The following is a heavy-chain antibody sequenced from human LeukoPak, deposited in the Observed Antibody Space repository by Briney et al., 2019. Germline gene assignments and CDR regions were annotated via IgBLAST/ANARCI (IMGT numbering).Heavy chain of an antibody. V-gene: IGHV1-2*02. CDR2: INPNSGGT. D-gene: IGHD3-10*01. Sequence: GASVKVSCKASGGTFSSYAISWVRQAPGQGLEWMGWINPNSGGTNYAQKFQGRVTMTRDTSISTAYMELSRLRSDDTAVYYCAREYGSGAPWSYYYYYYMDVWGKGTTVTVSS. CDR1: GGTFSSYA. J-gene: IGHJ6*03. CDR3: AREYGSGAPWSYYYYYYMDV.